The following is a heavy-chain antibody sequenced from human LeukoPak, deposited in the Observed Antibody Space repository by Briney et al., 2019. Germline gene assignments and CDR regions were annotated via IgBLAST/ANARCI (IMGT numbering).Heavy chain of an antibody. D-gene: IGHD6-13*01. Sequence: SETLSLTCTVSGRSLSGHWWSWIRQPPGKGQEWIGYIYYSGNTNYNPSLNTRVTISVDTSKNQFSLNLRSVTAADTAVYYCAGLHFAAAEEFDPWGQGTLLTVSS. CDR2: IYYSGNT. CDR3: AGLHFAAAEEFDP. CDR1: GRSLSGHW. J-gene: IGHJ5*02. V-gene: IGHV4-59*08.